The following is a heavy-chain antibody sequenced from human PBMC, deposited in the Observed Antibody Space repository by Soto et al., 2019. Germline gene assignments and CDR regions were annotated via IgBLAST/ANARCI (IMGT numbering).Heavy chain of an antibody. CDR1: GGSISSGGYY. CDR3: ARASGKYCSSTTCYTPYYLDY. V-gene: IGHV4-31*03. J-gene: IGHJ4*02. D-gene: IGHD2-2*01. CDR2: IYYSGST. Sequence: PSETLSLTCTVSGGSISSGGYYWSWIRQHPGKGLEWIGYIYYSGSTYHNPSLRSRVTISEDTSKNQFSLKLSSVTAADSAVYYCARASGKYCSSTTCYTPYYLDYWGQGTLVTVSS.